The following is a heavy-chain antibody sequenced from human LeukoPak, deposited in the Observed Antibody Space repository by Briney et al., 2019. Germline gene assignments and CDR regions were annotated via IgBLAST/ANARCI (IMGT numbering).Heavy chain of an antibody. Sequence: PGGSLRLSCAASGFTFSDYAMGWVRQAPGKGLEWVSTISGGGGSTYYADSVRGRFTISRDNSKDTLSLQMNSLRAEDTAVYYCAKAPSDNTGYWYFLHWGQGTLVTVSS. CDR1: GFTFSDYA. V-gene: IGHV3-23*01. CDR2: ISGGGGST. CDR3: AKAPSDNTGYWYFLH. J-gene: IGHJ1*01. D-gene: IGHD3-22*01.